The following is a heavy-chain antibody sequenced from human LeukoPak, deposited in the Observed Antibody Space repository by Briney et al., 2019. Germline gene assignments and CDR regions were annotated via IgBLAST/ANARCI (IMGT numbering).Heavy chain of an antibody. CDR1: GFTFSSYW. D-gene: IGHD3-16*01. Sequence: PGGSLRLSYAASGFTFSSYWMSWVRQAPGKGLEWVANIKQDGSEKYYVDSVKGRFTISRDNAKNSLYLQMNSLRAEDTAVYYCAREGDRLTFDYWGQGTLVTVSS. CDR3: AREGDRLTFDY. CDR2: IKQDGSEK. J-gene: IGHJ4*02. V-gene: IGHV3-7*03.